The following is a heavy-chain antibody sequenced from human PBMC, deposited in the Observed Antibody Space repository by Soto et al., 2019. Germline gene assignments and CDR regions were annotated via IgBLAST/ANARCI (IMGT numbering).Heavy chain of an antibody. CDR2: INEDSSYI. J-gene: IGHJ6*03. CDR1: GFDFSSYS. D-gene: IGHD3-3*01. V-gene: IGHV3-21*02. Sequence: EVQLVESGGGLVKPGGSLRLSCAASGFDFSSYSMNWVRQAPGKGVEWVSSINEDSSYIYYAHSLRVRFAIARDNARESRYLQMNRLRAEDTAVYYCVRDFGWYFRSGYMDVWGDGATVTVSS. CDR3: VRDFGWYFRSGYMDV.